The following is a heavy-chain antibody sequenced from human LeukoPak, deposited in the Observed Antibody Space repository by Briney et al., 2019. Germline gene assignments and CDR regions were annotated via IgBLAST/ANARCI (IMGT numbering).Heavy chain of an antibody. V-gene: IGHV1-18*01. J-gene: IGHJ4*02. CDR1: GYTFTSYG. CDR2: ISAYNGNT. Sequence: ASVKVSCKTSGYTFTSYGISWVRQAPGQGLEWMGWISAYNGNTNYAQKLQGRVTMTTDTSTSTAYMELRSLRSDDTAVYYCARAPEYSSGWPPDYWGQGTLVTVSS. D-gene: IGHD6-19*01. CDR3: ARAPEYSSGWPPDY.